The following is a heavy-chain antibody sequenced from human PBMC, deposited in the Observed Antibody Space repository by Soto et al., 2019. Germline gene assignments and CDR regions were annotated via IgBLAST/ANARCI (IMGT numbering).Heavy chain of an antibody. V-gene: IGHV3-23*01. CDR1: GFTFSSFA. D-gene: IGHD2-8*01. CDR3: AKDRCSNGVCDFDY. CDR2: ISGSGGST. J-gene: IGHJ4*02. Sequence: LRLSCAPSGFTFSSFAMSWVRQAAGKGLEWVSGISGSGGSTYYADSVKGRFSISRDNSKDTLYLQMSSLRAEDTAVYYCAKDRCSNGVCDFDYRGQGTLVTVPS.